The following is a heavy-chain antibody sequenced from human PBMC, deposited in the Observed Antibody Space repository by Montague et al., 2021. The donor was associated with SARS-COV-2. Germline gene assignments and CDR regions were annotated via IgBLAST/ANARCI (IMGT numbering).Heavy chain of an antibody. CDR3: ARDQGGYGTFDI. V-gene: IGHV3-11*01. D-gene: IGHD5-12*01. J-gene: IGHJ3*02. CDR1: GFIFSDYY. CDR2: ISGSGSKT. Sequence: SLILSCAASGFIFSDYYMTWIRQAPGKGLEWVSHISGSGSKTYYADSVKGRFTISRDTANNSVYLQMNFLGAEDTAVYYCARDQGGYGTFDIWGQGTMVTVSS.